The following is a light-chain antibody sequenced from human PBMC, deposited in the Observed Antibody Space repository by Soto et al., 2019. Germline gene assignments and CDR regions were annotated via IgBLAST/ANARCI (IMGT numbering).Light chain of an antibody. CDR1: QNISSN. Sequence: DIVMTQSPATLSVSPGERATLACLASQNISSNLAWYQQKPRQAPMVLIDGASTRATGIPARFSGSWSGTEFTLTISSLQAEDFAVYYCQQYINCLWTCGQGTKMEIK. CDR3: QQYINCLWT. V-gene: IGKV3-15*01. CDR2: GAS. J-gene: IGKJ1*01.